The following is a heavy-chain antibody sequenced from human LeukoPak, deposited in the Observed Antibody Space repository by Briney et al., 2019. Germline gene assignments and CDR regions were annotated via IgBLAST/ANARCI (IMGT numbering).Heavy chain of an antibody. CDR1: GFTFTSSA. Sequence: GTSVKVSCKASGFTFTSSAVQWVRQARGQRLEWIGWIVVGSGNTNYAQKFQERVTITRDMSTSTAYMELSSLRSEDTAVYSCAAAPHDSSYPSNYYFDYWGQGTLVTVSS. CDR3: AAAPHDSSYPSNYYFDY. J-gene: IGHJ4*02. CDR2: IVVGSGNT. V-gene: IGHV1-58*01. D-gene: IGHD1-1*01.